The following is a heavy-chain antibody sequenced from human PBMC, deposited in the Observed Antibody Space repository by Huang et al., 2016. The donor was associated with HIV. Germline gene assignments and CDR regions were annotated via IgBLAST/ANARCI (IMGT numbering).Heavy chain of an antibody. V-gene: IGHV1-2*02. Sequence: QVQLVQSGAEVKNPGASVRVSCKASGYTFTDSNIHWVRQAPGQGLEWMGWINPKRGGTSYAQRCQGRVTRTRDTTISTVHMDLRRIQSDDTAVYFCARDWSFGSSTSPADWGQGTLVTVSS. CDR1: GYTFTDSN. CDR2: INPKRGGT. J-gene: IGHJ4*02. CDR3: ARDWSFGSSTSPAD. D-gene: IGHD6-6*01.